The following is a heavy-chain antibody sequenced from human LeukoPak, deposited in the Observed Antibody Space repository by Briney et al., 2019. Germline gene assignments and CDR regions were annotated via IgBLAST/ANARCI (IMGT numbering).Heavy chain of an antibody. D-gene: IGHD4-17*01. CDR2: ISYDGSNK. CDR1: GFTFSSYG. CDR3: AKLTPAYGDYSFDY. V-gene: IGHV3-30*18. J-gene: IGHJ4*02. Sequence: GGSLRLSCAASGFTFSSYGVHWVRQAPGKGLEWVAVISYDGSNKYYADSVKGRFTISRDNSKNTLYLQMNSLRAEDTAVYYCAKLTPAYGDYSFDYWGQGTLVTVSS.